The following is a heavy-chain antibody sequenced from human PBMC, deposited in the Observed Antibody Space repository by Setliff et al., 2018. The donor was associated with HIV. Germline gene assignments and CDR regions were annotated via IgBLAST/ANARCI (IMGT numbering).Heavy chain of an antibody. CDR2: MNPNSGNT. CDR3: ARGGGGYYYIGAFDL. Sequence: ASVKVSCKASGYTFASCDINWVRQAAGQGLEWMGWMNPNSGNTGYAQKFQGRVTMTGNTSISTAYMELSSLRSENTAVYFCARGGGGYYYIGAFDLWSQGTVVTVSS. V-gene: IGHV1-8*02. CDR1: GYTFASCD. J-gene: IGHJ3*01. D-gene: IGHD3-22*01.